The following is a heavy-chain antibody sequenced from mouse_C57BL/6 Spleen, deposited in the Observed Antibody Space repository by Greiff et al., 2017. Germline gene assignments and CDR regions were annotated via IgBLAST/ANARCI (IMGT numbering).Heavy chain of an antibody. D-gene: IGHD2-2*01. V-gene: IGHV6-6*01. Sequence: EVKVEESGGGLVQPGGSMILSCAASGFTFSDAWMDWVRQSPEKGLEWVAEIRNKANNHATYYAESVKGRFTISRDDSKSSVYLQMNSLRAEDTGIYYCTRNYGYDGGYFDYWGQGTTLTVAS. CDR1: GFTFSDAW. CDR2: IRNKANNHAT. CDR3: TRNYGYDGGYFDY. J-gene: IGHJ2*01.